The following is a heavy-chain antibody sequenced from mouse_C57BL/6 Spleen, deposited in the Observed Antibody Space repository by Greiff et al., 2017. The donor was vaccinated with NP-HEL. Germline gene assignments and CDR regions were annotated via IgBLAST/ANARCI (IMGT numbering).Heavy chain of an antibody. J-gene: IGHJ1*03. CDR3: ARRGMITTGGWYFDV. CDR2: ISSGGSYT. D-gene: IGHD2-4*01. V-gene: IGHV5-6*01. CDR1: GFTFSSYG. Sequence: EVNLVESGGDLVKPGGSLKLSCAASGFTFSSYGMSWVRQTPDKRLEWVATISSGGSYTYYPASVKGRFTISRDNAKNTLYLQMRSLKYEDTAMYYCARRGMITTGGWYFDVWGTGTTVTVSS.